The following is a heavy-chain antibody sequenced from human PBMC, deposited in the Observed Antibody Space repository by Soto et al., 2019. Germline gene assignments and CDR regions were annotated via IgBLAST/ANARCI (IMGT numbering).Heavy chain of an antibody. CDR1: GFTFSSSW. CDR2: IKEDGSEK. Sequence: PGGSLRLSCAASGFTFSSSWMSWVRQAPGKGLEWVAGIKEDGSEKYYVDFVKGRFTISRDNAENSLYLQMNGLRAEDTAVYYCARDRGYSCFDYWGLGTLVTVSS. J-gene: IGHJ4*02. D-gene: IGHD5-18*01. V-gene: IGHV3-7*01. CDR3: ARDRGYSCFDY.